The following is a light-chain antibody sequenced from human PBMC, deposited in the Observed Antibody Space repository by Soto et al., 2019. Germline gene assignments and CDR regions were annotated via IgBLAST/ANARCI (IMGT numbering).Light chain of an antibody. Sequence: DIVMTQSPDSLAVSLGERATINCKSSQSVLYSSNDKSYLAWYQQKPGQPPKLLIYWASTRESGVPDRFSGSGSGTDFTLTISSLQAEDVAVYYCQQYYSTPCTFGQGTKVEIK. CDR2: WAS. V-gene: IGKV4-1*01. CDR1: QSVLYSSNDKSY. CDR3: QQYYSTPCT. J-gene: IGKJ1*01.